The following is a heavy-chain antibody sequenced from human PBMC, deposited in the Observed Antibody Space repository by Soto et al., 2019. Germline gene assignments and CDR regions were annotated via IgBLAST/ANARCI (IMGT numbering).Heavy chain of an antibody. Sequence: QVQLVQSGADVKKPGSSVKVSCQASGVTFSSETLGWVRQAPGQGLGWVGGIIPLFGTASYAQKFQGTVTITADESTSTVYMELSSLRSDDPAVYFCATELGENPASPFDAWGQGTLVTVSS. CDR2: IIPLFGTA. J-gene: IGHJ4*02. CDR3: ATELGENPASPFDA. V-gene: IGHV1-69*01. CDR1: GVTFSSET. D-gene: IGHD3-10*01.